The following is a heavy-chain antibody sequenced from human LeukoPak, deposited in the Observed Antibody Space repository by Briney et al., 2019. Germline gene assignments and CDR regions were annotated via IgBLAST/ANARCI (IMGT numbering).Heavy chain of an antibody. V-gene: IGHV3-66*02. CDR2: IYSGGST. CDR1: GFTVSSNY. D-gene: IGHD6-6*01. Sequence: GGSLRLSCAASGFTVSSNYMSWVRQAPGKGLEWVSVIYSGGSTYYADSVKGRFTISRDNSKNTLYHQMNSLRAEDTAVYYCARDSAARPFYYYYMDVWGKGTTVTVSS. J-gene: IGHJ6*03. CDR3: ARDSAARPFYYYYMDV.